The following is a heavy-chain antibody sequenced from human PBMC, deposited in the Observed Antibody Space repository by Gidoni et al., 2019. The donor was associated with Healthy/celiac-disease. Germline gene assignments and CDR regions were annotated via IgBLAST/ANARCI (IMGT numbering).Heavy chain of an antibody. V-gene: IGHV4-39*01. CDR3: ARQYYYDSSGYYSRGGYFQH. CDR2: IYYSGST. CDR1: GGSISSRSYY. D-gene: IGHD3-22*01. J-gene: IGHJ1*01. Sequence: QLQLQESGPGLVKPSETLSLTCTVSGGSISSRSYYWGWIRQPPGKGLEWIGSIYYSGSTYYNPSLKSRVTISVDTSKNQFSLKLSSVTAADTAVYYCARQYYYDSSGYYSRGGYFQHWGQGTLVTVSS.